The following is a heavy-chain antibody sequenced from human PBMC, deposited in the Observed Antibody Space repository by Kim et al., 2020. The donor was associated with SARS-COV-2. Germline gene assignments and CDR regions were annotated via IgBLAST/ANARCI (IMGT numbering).Heavy chain of an antibody. Sequence: GGSLRLSCAASGFTFSSYAMHWVRQAPGKGLEWVAVISYDGSNKYYADSVKGRFTISRDNSKNTLYLQMNSLRAEDTAVYYCARSEPLSSIAARMGKQDFDYWGQGTLVTVSS. CDR1: GFTFSSYA. D-gene: IGHD6-6*01. CDR2: ISYDGSNK. V-gene: IGHV3-30*04. J-gene: IGHJ4*02. CDR3: ARSEPLSSIAARMGKQDFDY.